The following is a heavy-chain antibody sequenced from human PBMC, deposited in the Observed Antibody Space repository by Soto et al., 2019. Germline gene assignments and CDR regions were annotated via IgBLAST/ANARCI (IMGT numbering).Heavy chain of an antibody. V-gene: IGHV1-8*01. J-gene: IGHJ4*02. CDR1: GYTFTSYD. Sequence: ASVKVSCKASGYTFTSYDIHWVRQATGQGLEWMGWMNPNSGNTAYPQKFQGRVTMTRNTSISTAYMELSSLRSEDTAVYYCVRGSGSYYGRFDYWGQGTLVTVSS. CDR3: VRGSGSYYGRFDY. D-gene: IGHD1-26*01. CDR2: MNPNSGNT.